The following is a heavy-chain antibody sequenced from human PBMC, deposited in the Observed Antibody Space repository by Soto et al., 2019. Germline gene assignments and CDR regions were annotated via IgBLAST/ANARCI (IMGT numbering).Heavy chain of an antibody. J-gene: IGHJ6*02. V-gene: IGHV1-18*01. CDR3: ARVEGATRYYYYGTDV. CDR1: GYTFTSYG. CDR2: ISAYNGNT. D-gene: IGHD1-26*01. Sequence: ASVKVSCKASGYTFTSYGISWVRQAPGQGLEWMGWISAYNGNTNYAQKLQGRVTMTTDTSTSTAYMELRSLRSDDTAVYYCARVEGATRYYYYGTDVWGQGTTVTVSS.